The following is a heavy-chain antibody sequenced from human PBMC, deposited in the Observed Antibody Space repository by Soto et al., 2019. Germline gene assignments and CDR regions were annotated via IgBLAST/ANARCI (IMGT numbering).Heavy chain of an antibody. CDR2: IGGTDGDSDGVP. Sequence: VQLLESGGDLVQPGGSLRLSCVASGFILNNYAMSWVRQAPGKGLEWVSTIGGTDGDSDGVPWYEDSVKGRFTISRDSSANTLFLHMDNLRAEDSALYYCVKRARNWGAFDFWGQGTTVFVSS. CDR1: GFILNNYA. J-gene: IGHJ3*01. V-gene: IGHV3-23*01. D-gene: IGHD3-16*01. CDR3: VKRARNWGAFDF.